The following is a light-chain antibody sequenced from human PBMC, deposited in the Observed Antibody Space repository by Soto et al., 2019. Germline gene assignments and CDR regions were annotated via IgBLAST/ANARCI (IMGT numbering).Light chain of an antibody. Sequence: QSALTQPPSASGTPGQRVTISCSGSSSHIGTNYVYWYQQLPGTAPKLLICRNNQRPSGVPDRFSGSKSGTSASLAISGLRSEDEADYYCAAWDDSLSGVVFGGGTKVTVL. J-gene: IGLJ2*01. CDR1: SSHIGTNY. V-gene: IGLV1-47*01. CDR3: AAWDDSLSGVV. CDR2: RNN.